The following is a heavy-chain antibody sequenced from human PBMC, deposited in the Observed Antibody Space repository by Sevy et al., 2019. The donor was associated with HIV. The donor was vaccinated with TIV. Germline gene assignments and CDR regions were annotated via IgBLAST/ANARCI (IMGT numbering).Heavy chain of an antibody. CDR3: TLDGIWNVGNNYYYGMDV. CDR1: GFTFSHAW. J-gene: IGHJ6*02. Sequence: GALRLSCAASGFTFSHAWMSWVRQAPGKGLEWVGRIKSKTDGGTIGYVAPVKGRFTIARDDSKNTLNLQLNSLKSEDTAVYYCTLDGIWNVGNNYYYGMDVWGQGTTVTVSS. D-gene: IGHD1-1*01. V-gene: IGHV3-15*01. CDR2: IKSKTDGGTI.